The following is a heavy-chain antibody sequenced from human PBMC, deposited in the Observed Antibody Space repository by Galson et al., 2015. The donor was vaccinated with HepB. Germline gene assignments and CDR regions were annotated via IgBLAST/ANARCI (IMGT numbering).Heavy chain of an antibody. J-gene: IGHJ4*02. CDR3: ARDPGGIAEAGIYDC. Sequence: QVQLQASGPGLVKPSQTLSLTCTVSGGSIRSYYWSWIRQTPGKGLEWIGYFYSSGETTCNPPLESRVTISVDTSKSQCSLRLSSVTAADTAVYYCARDPGGIAEAGIYDCWGQGTLVTVSS. D-gene: IGHD6-13*01. V-gene: IGHV4-59*01. CDR1: GGSIRSYY. CDR2: FYSSGET.